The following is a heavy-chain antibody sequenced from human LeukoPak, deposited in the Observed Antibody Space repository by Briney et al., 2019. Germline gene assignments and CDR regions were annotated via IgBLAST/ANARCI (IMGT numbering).Heavy chain of an antibody. Sequence: GGSLRLSCAASGFTFSSYGMHWVRQAPGKGLEWVAFIRYDGSNKYYADSMKGRFTISRDNAKNSLYLQMNNLRGEDTAIYYCVRDATLIPGTVYFDYWGQGALVTVSS. CDR1: GFTFSSYG. D-gene: IGHD2-15*01. V-gene: IGHV3-30*02. CDR3: VRDATLIPGTVYFDY. J-gene: IGHJ4*02. CDR2: IRYDGSNK.